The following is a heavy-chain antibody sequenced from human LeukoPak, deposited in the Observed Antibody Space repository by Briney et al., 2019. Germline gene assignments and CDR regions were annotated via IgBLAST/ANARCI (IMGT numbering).Heavy chain of an antibody. CDR3: ARYGDWGSAFDI. D-gene: IGHD3-16*01. V-gene: IGHV4-38-2*02. CDR1: GHSIINSYY. Sequence: PSETLSLTCSVSGHSIINSYYWGWTRQPPGKGLEWIGSIYHTGSTYYNPSLKSRVTISVDTSKNQFSLKLSSVTAADTAVYYCARYGDWGSAFDIWGQGTMVTVSS. CDR2: IYHTGST. J-gene: IGHJ3*02.